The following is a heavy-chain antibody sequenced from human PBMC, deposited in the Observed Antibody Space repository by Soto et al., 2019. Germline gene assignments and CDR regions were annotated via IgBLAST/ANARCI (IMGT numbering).Heavy chain of an antibody. CDR1: GFTFDTYA. CDR3: TRGLLTDFFDY. V-gene: IGHV3-30-3*01. Sequence: VQLVESGGGVVQSGRSLRLSCAASGFTFDTYAMHWVRQAPGKGLEWVAVISYDGSNQFYAGSVKGRFTVSRDNSKHTLYLQVNSLRNDDTAVYYCTRGLLTDFFDYWGQGARVTVSS. CDR2: ISYDGSNQ. J-gene: IGHJ4*02.